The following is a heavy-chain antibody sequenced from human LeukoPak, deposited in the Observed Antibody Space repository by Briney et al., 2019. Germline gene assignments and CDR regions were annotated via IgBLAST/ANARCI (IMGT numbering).Heavy chain of an antibody. CDR3: ARASCSGGSCYSPPLFNY. J-gene: IGHJ4*02. D-gene: IGHD2-15*01. Sequence: SETLSLTCAVYGGSFSGYYWSWIRQPPGKGLEWIGEINHSGSTNYNPSLKSRVTISVDKSKNQFSLKLSSVTAADTAVYYCARASCSGGSCYSPPLFNYWGQGTLVTVSS. V-gene: IGHV4-34*01. CDR2: INHSGST. CDR1: GGSFSGYY.